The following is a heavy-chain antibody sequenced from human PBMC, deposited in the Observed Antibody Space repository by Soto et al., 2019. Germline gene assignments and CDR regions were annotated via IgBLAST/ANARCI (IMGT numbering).Heavy chain of an antibody. J-gene: IGHJ4*02. D-gene: IGHD3-10*01. Sequence: EVQLLESGGGLAQPGGSLRLSCAASGFTFSSYAMSWVRQAPGKGLEWVSAFSGSGGSTYHADSVKGRFTISRDNSKNSLYLQMNSLRAEDTAVYYCARADYYGSGSYLFDYWGQGTLVTVSS. CDR2: FSGSGGST. V-gene: IGHV3-23*01. CDR1: GFTFSSYA. CDR3: ARADYYGSGSYLFDY.